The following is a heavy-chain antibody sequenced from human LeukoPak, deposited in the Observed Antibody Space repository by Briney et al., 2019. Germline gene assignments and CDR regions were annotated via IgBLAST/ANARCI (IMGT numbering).Heavy chain of an antibody. CDR2: ISSDGWST. Sequence: PGGSLRLSCAASGFIFSSHWMNWVRQAPGPGLVWVSRISSDGWSTSYADSVQGRFTASRDNAENTLYLQMNRLRAEDTAVYYCARVSQFPGISSDYWGQGSLVTVSS. V-gene: IGHV3-74*01. CDR3: ARVSQFPGISSDY. CDR1: GFIFSSHW. J-gene: IGHJ4*02. D-gene: IGHD2-21*01.